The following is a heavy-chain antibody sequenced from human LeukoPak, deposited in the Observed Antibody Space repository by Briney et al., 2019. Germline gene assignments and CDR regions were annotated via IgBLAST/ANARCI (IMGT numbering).Heavy chain of an antibody. CDR2: ISYDGNHK. CDR1: GFTFSSYA. J-gene: IGHJ4*02. CDR3: ARDGPQIVPAVPSGY. Sequence: GGSLRLSRAASGFTFSSYAMHWVRQAPGSGLEWVAVISYDGNHKYYADSVKGRFTISRDNSKNTLYLQMNSLRAEDTAVYYCARDGPQIVPAVPSGYCGQGTLVTVSS. V-gene: IGHV3-30-3*01. D-gene: IGHD2-2*01.